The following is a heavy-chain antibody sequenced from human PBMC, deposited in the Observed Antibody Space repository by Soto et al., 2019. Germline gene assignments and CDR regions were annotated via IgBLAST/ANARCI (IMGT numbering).Heavy chain of an antibody. J-gene: IGHJ5*02. Sequence: QVQLQESGPGLVKPSETLSLTCTVSGGSISSYYWSWIRQPPGKGLEWIGYIYYSRSTNYNPSLKSRVTISVDTSKNQFSLKLSSVTAADTAVYYCARARVTVTTGGWFDPWGQGTLVTVSS. D-gene: IGHD4-17*01. CDR3: ARARVTVTTGGWFDP. CDR2: IYYSRST. V-gene: IGHV4-59*01. CDR1: GGSISSYY.